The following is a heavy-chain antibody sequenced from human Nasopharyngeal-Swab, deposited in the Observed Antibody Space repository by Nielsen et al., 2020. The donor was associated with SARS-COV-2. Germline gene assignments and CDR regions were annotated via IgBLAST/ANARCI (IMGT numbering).Heavy chain of an antibody. CDR2: ISYDGSNK. Sequence: GGSLRLSCAASGFTFSSYGMHWVRQAPGKGLEWVAVISYDGSNKYCADSVRGRFTISRDNSKNTLYLQMNSLRAEDTAVYYCAKDGRVDIVATGYYYYYYMDVWGKGTTVTVSS. V-gene: IGHV3-30*18. D-gene: IGHD5-12*01. CDR3: AKDGRVDIVATGYYYYYYMDV. J-gene: IGHJ6*03. CDR1: GFTFSSYG.